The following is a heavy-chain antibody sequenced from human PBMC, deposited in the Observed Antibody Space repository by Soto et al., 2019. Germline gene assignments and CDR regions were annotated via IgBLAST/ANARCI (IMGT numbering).Heavy chain of an antibody. CDR2: IYYSGST. D-gene: IGHD4-17*01. Sequence: SETLPLTWTVSGGSISSYYWIWIRQPPGKGLEWIGYIYYSGSTNYNPSLKSRVTISVDTSKNQFSLKLSSVTAADTAVYYCARGTTVTEFDYWGQGTLVTVSS. CDR3: ARGTTVTEFDY. CDR1: GGSISSYY. V-gene: IGHV4-59*01. J-gene: IGHJ4*02.